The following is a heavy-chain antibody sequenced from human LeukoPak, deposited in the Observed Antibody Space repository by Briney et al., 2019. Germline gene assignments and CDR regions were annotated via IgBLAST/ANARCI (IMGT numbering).Heavy chain of an antibody. CDR3: ARFGLGKHIEVAGIPFDI. J-gene: IGHJ3*02. CDR1: GYTFTGYY. V-gene: IGHV1-2*02. Sequence: ASVKVSCKASGYTFTGYYMHWVRQAPGQGPEWMGWINPNSGGTNYAQKLQGRVTMTTDTSTSTAYMELRSLRSDDTAVYYCARFGLGKHIEVAGIPFDIWGQGTMVTVSS. CDR2: INPNSGGT. D-gene: IGHD6-19*01.